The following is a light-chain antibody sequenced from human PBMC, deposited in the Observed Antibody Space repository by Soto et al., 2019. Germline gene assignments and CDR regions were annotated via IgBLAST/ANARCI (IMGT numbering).Light chain of an antibody. Sequence: DIQMTQSPSTLSASVGDRVTITCRASQSIGSWLAWHQQKPGKAPNLLIYKASSLESGVPSRFSGSGSGTEFTVTISSLQPEDFATYYCQQFNSYPWTFGQGTKVDIK. CDR1: QSIGSW. V-gene: IGKV1-5*03. CDR2: KAS. CDR3: QQFNSYPWT. J-gene: IGKJ1*01.